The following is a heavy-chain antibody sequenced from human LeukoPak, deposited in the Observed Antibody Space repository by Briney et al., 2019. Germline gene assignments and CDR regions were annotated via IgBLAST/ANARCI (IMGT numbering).Heavy chain of an antibody. CDR2: INPNSGGT. CDR1: GYTFTGYY. Sequence: GASVKVSCKASGYTFTGYYMHWVRQAPGQGLEWMGWINPNSGGTNYAQKFQGRVTMTRETSISTAYMELSRLRSDDTAVYYCAREGDYYGSGGDWFDPWGEGTLVTVSS. CDR3: AREGDYYGSGGDWFDP. V-gene: IGHV1-2*02. D-gene: IGHD3-10*01. J-gene: IGHJ5*02.